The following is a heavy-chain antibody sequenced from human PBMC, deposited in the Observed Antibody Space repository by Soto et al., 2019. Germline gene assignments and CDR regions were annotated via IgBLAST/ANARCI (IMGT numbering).Heavy chain of an antibody. J-gene: IGHJ4*02. V-gene: IGHV3-33*01. D-gene: IGHD1-26*01. Sequence: QVQLVESGGGVVQPGRSLRLSCAASGFTFSSYGMHWVRQAPGKGLEWVAVIWYDGSNKYYADSVKGRFTISRDNSKNTRYLQMNSLRAEDTAVYYCARDHSGSYPDYWGQGTLVTVSS. CDR1: GFTFSSYG. CDR3: ARDHSGSYPDY. CDR2: IWYDGSNK.